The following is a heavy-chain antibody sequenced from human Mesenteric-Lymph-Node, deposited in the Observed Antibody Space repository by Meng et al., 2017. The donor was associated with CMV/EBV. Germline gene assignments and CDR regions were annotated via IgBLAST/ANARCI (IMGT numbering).Heavy chain of an antibody. CDR2: INAGNGNT. J-gene: IGHJ4*02. CDR1: GYTFTSYA. CDR3: ARDLLKPHSFDY. V-gene: IGHV1-3*01. Sequence: CKDSGYTFTSYAMHWVRQAPGQRLEWMGWINAGNGNTKYSQKFQGRVTITRDTSASTAYMELSSLRSEDTAVYYCARDLLKPHSFDYWGQGTLVTVSS.